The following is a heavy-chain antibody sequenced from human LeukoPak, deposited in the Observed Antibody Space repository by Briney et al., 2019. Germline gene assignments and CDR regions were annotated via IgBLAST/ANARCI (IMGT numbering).Heavy chain of an antibody. CDR3: ARDGHSSSSGLGY. D-gene: IGHD6-6*01. V-gene: IGHV3-7*01. CDR2: IKQGGSEN. CDR1: GFTFSYYW. Sequence: GGSLRLSCAASGFTFSYYWMSWVRQAPGKGLEWVATIKQGGSENYYVDSVKGRFTISRDNAKNSLYLQMNSLRAEDTAVYYCARDGHSSSSGLGYWGQGTLVTVSS. J-gene: IGHJ4*02.